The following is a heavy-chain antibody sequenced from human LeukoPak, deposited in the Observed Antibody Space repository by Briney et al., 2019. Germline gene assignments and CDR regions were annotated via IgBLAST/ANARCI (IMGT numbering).Heavy chain of an antibody. V-gene: IGHV3-30*02. CDR3: AKDSLSYNYYYYYMDV. Sequence: GGSLRLSCAASGFTFSSYGMHWVRQAPGKGLEWVAFMRYDGSNKYYADSVKGRFTISRDNSKNTLYLQMNSLRAEDTAVYYCAKDSLSYNYYYYYMDVWGKGTTVTVSS. CDR2: MRYDGSNK. J-gene: IGHJ6*03. CDR1: GFTFSSYG. D-gene: IGHD5-18*01.